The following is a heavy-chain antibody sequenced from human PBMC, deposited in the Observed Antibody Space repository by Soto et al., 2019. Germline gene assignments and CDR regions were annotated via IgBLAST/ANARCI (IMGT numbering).Heavy chain of an antibody. J-gene: IGHJ4*02. CDR3: AKGKEIRDYYHYVPSDY. D-gene: IGHD3-22*01. V-gene: IGHV3-23*01. Sequence: GGSLRLSCAASGFTFSSYAMSWVRQAPGKGLEWVSAISGSGGSTYYADSVKGRFTISRDNSKNTLYLQMNSLRAEDTAVYYCAKGKEIRDYYHYVPSDYWGQGTLVTVSS. CDR2: ISGSGGST. CDR1: GFTFSSYA.